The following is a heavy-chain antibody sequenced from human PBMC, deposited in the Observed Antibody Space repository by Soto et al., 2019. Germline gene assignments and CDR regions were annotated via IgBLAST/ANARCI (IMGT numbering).Heavy chain of an antibody. CDR3: ARSYDSSGYSFDY. D-gene: IGHD3-22*01. CDR2: IYYSGST. J-gene: IGHJ4*02. V-gene: IGHV4-59*01. CDR1: GGSISSYY. Sequence: PSETLSLTCTVSGGSISSYYWSWIRQPPGKGLEWIGYIYYSGSTNYNPSLKSRVTISVDTSKIQFSLKLSSVTAADTAVYYCARSYDSSGYSFDYWGQGTLVTVSS.